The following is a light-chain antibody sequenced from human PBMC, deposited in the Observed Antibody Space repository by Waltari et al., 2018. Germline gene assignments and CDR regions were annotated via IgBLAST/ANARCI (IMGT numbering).Light chain of an antibody. CDR3: QVWDSSTHHVV. Sequence: SYVLTQPPSVSVAPGKTATISCGGNNLGSKRVNGYQQMPGQAPVLVIYDDSDRPSGIPERFSGSNSGNTATLTISRVEAGDEADYYCQVWDSSTHHVVFGGVTKLTVL. CDR1: NLGSKR. J-gene: IGLJ2*01. V-gene: IGLV3-21*04. CDR2: DDS.